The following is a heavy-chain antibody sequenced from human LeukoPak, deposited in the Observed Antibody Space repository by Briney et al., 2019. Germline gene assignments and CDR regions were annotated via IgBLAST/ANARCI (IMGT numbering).Heavy chain of an antibody. Sequence: PGGSLSLSCAASVFNFSSYWMSWVRQAPGKGLEWVANIKQDGSEKYYVDSVKGRFTIPRDNAKNSLYLQMNSLRAEDTAVYYCAREEQWVVTHFDYWGQGTLVTVSS. J-gene: IGHJ4*02. D-gene: IGHD6-19*01. V-gene: IGHV3-7*01. CDR1: VFNFSSYW. CDR2: IKQDGSEK. CDR3: AREEQWVVTHFDY.